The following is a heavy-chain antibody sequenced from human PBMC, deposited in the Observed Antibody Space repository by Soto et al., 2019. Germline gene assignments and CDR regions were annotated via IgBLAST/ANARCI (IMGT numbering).Heavy chain of an antibody. V-gene: IGHV1-3*01. CDR1: GYTFTGYA. J-gene: IGHJ4*02. CDR2: INAGNGNT. Sequence: GASVKVSCKASGYTFTGYAMHWVRQAPGQRLEWMGWINAGNGNTKYSQKFQGRVTITRDTSASTAYMELSSLRSEDTAVYYCARSLMYYYDSSGYYFFDYWGQGTLVTVS. D-gene: IGHD3-22*01. CDR3: ARSLMYYYDSSGYYFFDY.